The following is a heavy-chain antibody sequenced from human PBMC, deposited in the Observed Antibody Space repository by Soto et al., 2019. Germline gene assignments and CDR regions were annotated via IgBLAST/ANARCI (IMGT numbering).Heavy chain of an antibody. CDR1: DDAIGSGSYY. Sequence: PHTCHVSDDAIGSGSYYWTRDRQPPGKGLEWIGNIYYIGTTNYNPSLQNRVTISIDTSKNQYSLKLTSVPAADASLYFCARDIRGYSRPLAYGGTGTQVTV. V-gene: IGHV4-61*01. CDR3: ARDIRGYSRPLAY. J-gene: IGHJ4*02. CDR2: IYYIGTT. D-gene: IGHD5-12*01.